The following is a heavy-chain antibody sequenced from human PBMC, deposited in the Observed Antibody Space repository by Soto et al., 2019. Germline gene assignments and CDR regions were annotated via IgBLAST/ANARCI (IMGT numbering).Heavy chain of an antibody. CDR1: GGTFSYYA. CDR3: ARPQSRPGDLPPHYYSFGMEV. CDR2: IIPISGTA. V-gene: IGHV1-69*13. Sequence: GASVKVSCKASGGTFSYYAISWVRQAPGKGLEWMGGIIPISGTANYAHKFQGRVTINAEESTRTAYMELRSLRSEDTAVYYCARPQSRPGDLPPHYYSFGMEVLGQGTTVTV. D-gene: IGHD7-27*01. J-gene: IGHJ6*02.